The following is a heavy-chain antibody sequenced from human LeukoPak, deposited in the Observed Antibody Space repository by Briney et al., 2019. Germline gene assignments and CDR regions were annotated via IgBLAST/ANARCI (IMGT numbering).Heavy chain of an antibody. V-gene: IGHV3-23*01. D-gene: IGHD3-10*01. CDR3: AKDGDDYYGSGSYFDY. J-gene: IGHJ4*02. Sequence: HAGGTLRLSCAASGFTFSSYGMSWVRQAPGKGLEWVSAISGSGGSTYYADSVKGRFTISRDNSKNTLYLQMNSLRAEDTAVYYCAKDGDDYYGSGSYFDYWGQGTLVTVSS. CDR2: ISGSGGST. CDR1: GFTFSSYG.